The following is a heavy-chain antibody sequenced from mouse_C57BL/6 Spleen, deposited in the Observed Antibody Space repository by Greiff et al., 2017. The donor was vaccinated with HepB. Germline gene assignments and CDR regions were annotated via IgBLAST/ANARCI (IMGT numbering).Heavy chain of an antibody. D-gene: IGHD2-1*01. CDR2: IYPGDGDT. CDR3: ARSDGKKAMDY. Sequence: VQLQQSGPELVKPGASVKISCKASGYAFSSSWMNWVKQRPGKGLEWIGRIYPGDGDTNYNGKFKGKATLTADKSSSTAYMQLSSLTSEDSAVYFCARSDGKKAMDYWGQGTSVTVSS. V-gene: IGHV1-82*01. J-gene: IGHJ4*01. CDR1: GYAFSSSW.